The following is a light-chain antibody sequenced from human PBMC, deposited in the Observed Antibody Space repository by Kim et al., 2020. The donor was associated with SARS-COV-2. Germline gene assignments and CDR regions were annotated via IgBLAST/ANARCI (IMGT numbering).Light chain of an antibody. Sequence: GKTVTISCTRSSGSIASNDVQWYQQRPGSAPTTVIYEDNRRPSGVPDRFSGSIDSSSNSASLTISGLKTEDEADYYCQSYDSSNVVFGGGTQLTVL. CDR1: SGSIASND. J-gene: IGLJ2*01. CDR2: EDN. V-gene: IGLV6-57*03. CDR3: QSYDSSNVV.